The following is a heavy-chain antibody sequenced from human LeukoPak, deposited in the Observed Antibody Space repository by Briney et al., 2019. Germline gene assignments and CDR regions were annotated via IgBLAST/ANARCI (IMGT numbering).Heavy chain of an antibody. V-gene: IGHV4-61*08. D-gene: IGHD4-11*01. Sequence: KASETLSLTCTVSGGSISSGGYYWSWIRQPPGRGLEWIGYVHFSGTTSFNPSLKSRATISVDTSKNQFSLRLSSVTAANTAVYYCAREQYLAYDVFGFWGQGTMVTVSS. CDR3: AREQYLAYDVFGF. CDR2: VHFSGTT. CDR1: GGSISSGGYY. J-gene: IGHJ3*01.